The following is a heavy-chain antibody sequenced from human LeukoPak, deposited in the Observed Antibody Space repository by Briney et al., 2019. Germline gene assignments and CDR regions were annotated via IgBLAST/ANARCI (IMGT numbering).Heavy chain of an antibody. V-gene: IGHV4-39*01. D-gene: IGHD3-3*01. CDR3: ASYTKDFWSGYFDY. Sequence: PSETLSLTCTVSGGSISSSSYYWGWIRQPPGKGLEWIGSIYYSGSTYYNPSLKSRVTISVDTSKNQFSLKLSSVTAADTAVYYCASYTKDFWSGYFDYWGQGTLVTVSS. J-gene: IGHJ4*02. CDR1: GGSISSSSYY. CDR2: IYYSGST.